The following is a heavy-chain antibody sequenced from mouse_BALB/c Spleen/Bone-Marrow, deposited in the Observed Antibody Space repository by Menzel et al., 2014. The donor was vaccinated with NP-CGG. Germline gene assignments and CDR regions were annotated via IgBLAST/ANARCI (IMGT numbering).Heavy chain of an antibody. Sequence: QVQLQQSGAELVRPGTSVKVSCKASGYAFTNYLIEWVKQRPGQGLEWIGVINPGSGGTNYNEKVKDKATLTADESSSTAYMQLSSLTSDDSAVYFCSRQTATFFDYWGQGTTLTVSS. J-gene: IGHJ2*01. V-gene: IGHV1-54*03. CDR2: INPGSGGT. D-gene: IGHD1-2*01. CDR3: SRQTATFFDY. CDR1: GYAFTNYL.